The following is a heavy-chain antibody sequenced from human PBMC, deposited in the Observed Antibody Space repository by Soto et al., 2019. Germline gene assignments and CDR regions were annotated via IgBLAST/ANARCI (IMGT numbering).Heavy chain of an antibody. V-gene: IGHV3-21*01. D-gene: IGHD6-25*01. CDR2: ISSSSSYI. CDR3: ARRGDPPDDY. J-gene: IGHJ4*02. Sequence: GGSMKLSCAACGFTFRIYSMNLVRQAPGKGLEWVSSISSSSSYIYYADSVKGRFTISRDNAKNSLYLQMNSLRAEDTAVYYCARRGDPPDDYWGQGTLVTVSS. CDR1: GFTFRIYS.